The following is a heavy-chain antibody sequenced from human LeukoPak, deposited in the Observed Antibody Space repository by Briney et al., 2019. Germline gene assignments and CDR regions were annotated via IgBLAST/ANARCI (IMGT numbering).Heavy chain of an antibody. D-gene: IGHD5-24*01. Sequence: SGGSLRLSCAASGFTFSSYSMNWVRQAPGKGLEWVSSISSSSSYIYYADSVKGRFIISRDNSKNTLYLQMNSLRAEDTAVYYCAKGGDGYNYYFDYWGQETLVTVSS. J-gene: IGHJ4*02. CDR1: GFTFSSYS. CDR2: ISSSSSYI. CDR3: AKGGDGYNYYFDY. V-gene: IGHV3-21*04.